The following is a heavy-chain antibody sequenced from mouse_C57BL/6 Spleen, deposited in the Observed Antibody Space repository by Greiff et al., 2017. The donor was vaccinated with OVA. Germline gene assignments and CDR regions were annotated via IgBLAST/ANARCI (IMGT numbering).Heavy chain of an antibody. J-gene: IGHJ2*01. CDR1: GYAFSSSW. D-gene: IGHD2-2*01. CDR2: IYPGDGDT. CDR3: APLVTTVFDY. Sequence: VQLQQSGPELVKPGASVKISCKASGYAFSSSWMNWVKQRPGKGLEWIGRIYPGDGDTNYNGKFKGKATLTADKSSSTAYMQLSSLTSEDSAVYFCAPLVTTVFDYWRPGTTLPVSS. V-gene: IGHV1-82*01.